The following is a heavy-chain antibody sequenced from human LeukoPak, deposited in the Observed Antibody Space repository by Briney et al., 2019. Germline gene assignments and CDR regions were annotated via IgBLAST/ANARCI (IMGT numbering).Heavy chain of an antibody. CDR2: IDWDDDK. CDR1: GFSLSTSGMC. Sequence: SGPTLVNPTQTLTLTCSFSGFSLSTSGMCVSWICQPPGKALEWLARIDWDDDKYYSTSLKTRLTISKDTSKKQVVLTMTNMDPVDTATYYCARMSFLNGFDYWGQGTLVTVSS. J-gene: IGHJ4*02. D-gene: IGHD2-8*01. CDR3: ARMSFLNGFDY. V-gene: IGHV2-70*11.